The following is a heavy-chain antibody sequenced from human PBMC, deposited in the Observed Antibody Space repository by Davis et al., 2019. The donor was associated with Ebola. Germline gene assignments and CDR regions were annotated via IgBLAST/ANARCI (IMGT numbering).Heavy chain of an antibody. CDR2: IRSKAYGGTT. V-gene: IGHV3-49*04. CDR1: GFTFSSYS. Sequence: GESLKISCAASGFTFSSYSMNWVRQAPGKGLEWVGFIRSKAYGGTTEYAASVKGRFTISRDDSKSIASLQMNSLQTEDTAVYYCTRDLTTVTTSYYYYYGMDVWGQGTTVTVSS. D-gene: IGHD4-11*01. CDR3: TRDLTTVTTSYYYYYGMDV. J-gene: IGHJ6*02.